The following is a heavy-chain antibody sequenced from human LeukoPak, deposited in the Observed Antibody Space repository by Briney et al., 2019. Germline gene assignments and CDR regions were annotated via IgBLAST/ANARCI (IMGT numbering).Heavy chain of an antibody. J-gene: IGHJ5*02. V-gene: IGHV4-61*02. CDR1: GGSISSGSYY. CDR3: ARDQGGYLSWFDP. D-gene: IGHD5-12*01. CDR2: IYTSGST. Sequence: SETLSLTCTVSGGSISSGSYYWRWIRQPAGTGLEWIGRIYTSGSTNYNPSLKSRVTMSVDTSKKQFSLNLSSVTAADTAVYYCARDQGGYLSWFDPWGQGTLVTVSS.